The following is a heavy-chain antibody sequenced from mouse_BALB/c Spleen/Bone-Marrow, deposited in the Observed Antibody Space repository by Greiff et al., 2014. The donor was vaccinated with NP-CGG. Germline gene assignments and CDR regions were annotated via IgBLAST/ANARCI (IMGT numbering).Heavy chain of an antibody. CDR2: INPDSSTI. CDR3: ARLGYYGGFAY. V-gene: IGHV4-1*02. D-gene: IGHD2-3*01. CDR1: GFDFSGFW. Sequence: EVNVVESGGGLVQPGGSLKLSCAASGFDFSGFWMGWVRQAPGKGLEWIGEINPDSSTINYTPSLKDRFIISRDNAKNTLYLQMSKVRSEDTALYYCARLGYYGGFAYWSQGTLVTVSA. J-gene: IGHJ3*01.